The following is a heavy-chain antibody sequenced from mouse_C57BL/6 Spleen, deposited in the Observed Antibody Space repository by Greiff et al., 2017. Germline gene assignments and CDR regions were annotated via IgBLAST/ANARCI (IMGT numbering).Heavy chain of an antibody. CDR1: GYTFTSYW. Sequence: QVQLQQPGAELVKPGASVKMSCKASGYTFTSYWITWVKQRPGQGLEWIGDIYPGSGSTNYNEKFKSKATLTVDTSSSTAYMQLSSLTSEDSAVYYCARDYGNYDAMDDWGQGTSVTVSS. CDR2: IYPGSGST. CDR3: ARDYGNYDAMDD. D-gene: IGHD2-1*01. V-gene: IGHV1-55*01. J-gene: IGHJ4*01.